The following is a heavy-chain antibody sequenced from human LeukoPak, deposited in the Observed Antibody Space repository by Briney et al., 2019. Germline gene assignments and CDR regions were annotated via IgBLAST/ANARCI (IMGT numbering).Heavy chain of an antibody. Sequence: GASVKVSCKASGYTFTGYYMHWVRQAPGQGLEWMGWINPNSGGTNYAQKFQGRVTMTRDTSISTAYMGLSRLRSDDTAVYYCARGSVLMVYVGQNWFDPWGQGTLVTVSS. CDR3: ARGSVLMVYVGQNWFDP. D-gene: IGHD2-8*01. CDR2: INPNSGGT. J-gene: IGHJ5*02. V-gene: IGHV1-2*02. CDR1: GYTFTGYY.